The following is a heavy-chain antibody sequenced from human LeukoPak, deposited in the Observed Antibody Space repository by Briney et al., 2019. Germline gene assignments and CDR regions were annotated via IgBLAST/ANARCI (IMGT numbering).Heavy chain of an antibody. D-gene: IGHD3-10*01. Sequence: GGSLRLSCAASGSTFSSYAMSWVRQAPGKGLEWVSAISGSGGSTYYADSVKGRFTISRDNSKNTLYLQMNSLRAEDTAVYYCAKGSGSYYRTSFDYWGQGTLDTVSS. J-gene: IGHJ4*02. CDR3: AKGSGSYYRTSFDY. CDR2: ISGSGGST. V-gene: IGHV3-23*01. CDR1: GSTFSSYA.